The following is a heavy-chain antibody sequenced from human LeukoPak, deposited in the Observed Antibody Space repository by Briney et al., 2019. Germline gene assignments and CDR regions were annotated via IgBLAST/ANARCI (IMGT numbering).Heavy chain of an antibody. CDR3: ARESRTTSVGPSSNWFDP. CDR1: GFTFSSYW. Sequence: PGGSLRLSCAASGFTFSSYWMSWVRQALGKRLEWVANIKQDGSEKYYVDPVKDRFTISRDNAKNSLYLQMNSLRAEDTAVYYCARESRTTSVGPSSNWFDPWGQGTLVTVSS. D-gene: IGHD2-2*01. J-gene: IGHJ5*02. V-gene: IGHV3-7*01. CDR2: IKQDGSEK.